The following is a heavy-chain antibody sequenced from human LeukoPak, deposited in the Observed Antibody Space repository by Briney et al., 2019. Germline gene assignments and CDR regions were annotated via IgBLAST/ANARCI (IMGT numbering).Heavy chain of an antibody. D-gene: IGHD6-13*01. CDR1: GFTFSSYG. CDR3: ARAPGIAAAGTYYFDY. J-gene: IGHJ4*02. Sequence: GGSLRLSCAASGFTFSSYGMHWVRQAPGKGLEWGAVIWYDGSNKYYADSVKGRFTISRDNSKNTLYLQMNSLRAEDTAVYYCARAPGIAAAGTYYFDYWGQGTLVTVS. CDR2: IWYDGSNK. V-gene: IGHV3-33*01.